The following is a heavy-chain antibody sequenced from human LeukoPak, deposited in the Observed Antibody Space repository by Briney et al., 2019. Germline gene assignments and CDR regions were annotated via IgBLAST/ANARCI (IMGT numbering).Heavy chain of an antibody. Sequence: ASVKVSCKASGYTFTSYGISWVRQAPGQGLEWMGWISAYNGNTNYAQKLQGRVTMTTDTSTSTAYMEPRSLRSDDTAVYYCARVVILEQQLPYFDYWGQGTLVTVSS. V-gene: IGHV1-18*01. CDR3: ARVVILEQQLPYFDY. D-gene: IGHD6-13*01. J-gene: IGHJ4*02. CDR1: GYTFTSYG. CDR2: ISAYNGNT.